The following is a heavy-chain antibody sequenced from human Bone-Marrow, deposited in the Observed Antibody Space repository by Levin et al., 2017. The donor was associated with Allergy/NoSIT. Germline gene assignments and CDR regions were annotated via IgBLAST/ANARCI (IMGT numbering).Heavy chain of an antibody. CDR3: AQLGCSSISCSSPSNPPKRGTYDYYDTDV. V-gene: IGHV3-23*01. J-gene: IGHJ6*02. D-gene: IGHD2-2*01. CDR2: ISGSSEST. Sequence: GESLKISCAASGFTSRNFDIDWVRQAPGKGLEWVSGISGSSESTYYADSVKGRFTISRDISKKTVYLQMNSLRAEDTAVYYCAQLGCSSISCSSPSNPPKRGTYDYYDTDVWGQGTTVTVSS. CDR1: GFTSRNFD.